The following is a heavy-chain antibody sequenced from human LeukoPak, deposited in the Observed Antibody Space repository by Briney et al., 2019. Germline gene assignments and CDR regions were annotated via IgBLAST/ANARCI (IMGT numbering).Heavy chain of an antibody. D-gene: IGHD3-10*01. CDR2: INSDGSST. J-gene: IGHJ4*02. CDR3: ARDLSEYGWFGELYC. V-gene: IGHV3-74*01. Sequence: PGGSLRLSCAASGFTFSSYWMHWVRQAPGKGLVWVSRINSDGSSTNYADSVKGRFTISRDNDKHTLYLQMNMLRAEDTAEYYGARDLSEYGWFGELYCWGQGTLVTVSS. CDR1: GFTFSSYW.